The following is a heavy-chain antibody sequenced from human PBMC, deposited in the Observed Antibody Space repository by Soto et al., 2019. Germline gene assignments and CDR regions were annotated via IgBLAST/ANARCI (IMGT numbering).Heavy chain of an antibody. V-gene: IGHV3-23*01. CDR1: GFTFSSYA. J-gene: IGHJ4*02. Sequence: EVQLLESGGGLVQPGGSLRLSCEASGFTFSSYAMSWVRQAPGKGLEWVSAISGSGGSANYADSVKGRFTISRDNSKNTLYLQMNSLRADDTAVYYCAKDATNYHPPFDYWGQGTLVTVSS. CDR3: AKDATNYHPPFDY. D-gene: IGHD2-8*01. CDR2: ISGSGGSA.